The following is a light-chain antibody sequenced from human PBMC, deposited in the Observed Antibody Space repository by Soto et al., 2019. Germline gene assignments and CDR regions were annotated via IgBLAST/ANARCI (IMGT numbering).Light chain of an antibody. CDR3: QKYNSAPFT. CDR1: QGISNY. V-gene: IGKV1-27*01. J-gene: IGKJ3*01. CDR2: AAS. Sequence: DIQMTQSPSSLSASVGDRVTITCRASQGISNYLAWYQQKPGKVPKLLIYAASTLQSGDPSRFSGSGSGTDFTLTISRLQHEGAATYYCQKYNSAPFTFGPGNKVHVK.